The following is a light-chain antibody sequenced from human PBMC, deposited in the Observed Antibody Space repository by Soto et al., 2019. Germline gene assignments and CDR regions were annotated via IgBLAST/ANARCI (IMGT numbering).Light chain of an antibody. J-gene: IGKJ5*01. Sequence: DIQMTQSPSSLSASVGDRVMITCRASQTIASYLNWYQQKPGKAPKFLIYAASSLQSGVPSRFSGSGSGTDFTLTISSLQPEDFATYFCQQSYSIPITFGQGTRREIK. V-gene: IGKV1-39*01. CDR1: QTIASY. CDR3: QQSYSIPIT. CDR2: AAS.